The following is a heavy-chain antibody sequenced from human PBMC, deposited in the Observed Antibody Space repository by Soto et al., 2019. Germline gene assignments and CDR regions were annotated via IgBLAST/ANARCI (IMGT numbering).Heavy chain of an antibody. J-gene: IGHJ4*02. CDR1: GYTFTSYA. V-gene: IGHV1-3*01. CDR3: ASADIVVVVAATLDY. D-gene: IGHD2-15*01. Sequence: QVQLVQSGAEVKKPGASVKVSCKASGYTFTSYAMHWVRQAPGQRLEWMGWINAGNGNTKYSQKFQGRVTITRDTSASKAYMELSSLRSEDTAVYYCASADIVVVVAATLDYWGQGTLVTVSS. CDR2: INAGNGNT.